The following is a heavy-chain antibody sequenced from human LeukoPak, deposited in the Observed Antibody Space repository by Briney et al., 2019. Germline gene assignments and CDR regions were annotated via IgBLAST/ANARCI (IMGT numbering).Heavy chain of an antibody. CDR2: IYTSGST. J-gene: IGHJ5*02. D-gene: IGHD5-18*01. CDR1: GGSISSYY. Sequence: SETLSLTCTVSGGSISSYYWSWIRQPAGKGLEWIGRIYTSGSTNYNPSLKSRVSISVDTSKNQFSLILTSVTAADTAVYYCARGLPRYSYGPPRWFDPWGQGTLVTVSS. CDR3: ARGLPRYSYGPPRWFDP. V-gene: IGHV4-4*07.